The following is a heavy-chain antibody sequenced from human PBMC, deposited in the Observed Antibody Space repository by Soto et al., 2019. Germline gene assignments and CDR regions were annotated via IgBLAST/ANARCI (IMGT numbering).Heavy chain of an antibody. Sequence: SVKVSCKASGCSFSSFGISWVRQAPGQGLEWMGGIIPVFGRPNYAQRFRGRLTITADESTNTVYLELIDLRSEDTAVYYCAREGSGYNLWGQGTQVTVSS. J-gene: IGHJ1*01. D-gene: IGHD5-12*01. CDR3: AREGSGYNL. CDR2: IIPVFGRP. V-gene: IGHV1-69*13. CDR1: GCSFSSFG.